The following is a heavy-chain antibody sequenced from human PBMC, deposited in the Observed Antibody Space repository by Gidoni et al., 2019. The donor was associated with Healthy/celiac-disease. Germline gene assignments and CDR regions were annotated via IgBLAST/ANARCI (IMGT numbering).Heavy chain of an antibody. D-gene: IGHD6-19*01. CDR2: ISSSSSYI. CDR3: AREDSSGWYANWFDP. V-gene: IGHV3-21*01. CDR1: GFTFISYS. J-gene: IGHJ5*02. Sequence: EVQLVESGGGLVKPGGSLRLSCAASGFTFISYSMNWVRQAPGKGLEWVSYISSSSSYIYYADSVKGRFTISRDNAKNSLYLQMNSLRAEDTAVYYCAREDSSGWYANWFDPWGQGTLVTVSS.